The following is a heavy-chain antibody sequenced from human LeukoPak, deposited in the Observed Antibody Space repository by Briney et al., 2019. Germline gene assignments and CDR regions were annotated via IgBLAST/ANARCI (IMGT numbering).Heavy chain of an antibody. CDR3: AKGDDYGANTRLPKYNWFDP. D-gene: IGHD4-23*01. J-gene: IGHJ5*02. CDR2: IRYDGNNK. Sequence: GGSLRLSCAASGFTFTTCAMRWVRQAPGKGLEWVAYIRYDGNNKNYADSVKGRFTISRDNSKDMLYLQMNSLRPEDTAVYYCAKGDDYGANTRLPKYNWFDPWGQGTLVTVSS. V-gene: IGHV3-30*02. CDR1: GFTFTTCA.